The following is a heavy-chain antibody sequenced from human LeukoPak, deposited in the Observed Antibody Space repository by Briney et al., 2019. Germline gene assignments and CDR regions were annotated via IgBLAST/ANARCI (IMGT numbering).Heavy chain of an antibody. CDR3: ARDHAHCSSTSCPMFDY. V-gene: IGHV3-7*01. D-gene: IGHD2-2*01. CDR2: IKQDGSEK. CDR1: GFTFSSYW. Sequence: PGGSLRLSCAASGFTFSSYWMSWVRQAPGKGLEWVDTIKQDGSEKHYVDSVKGRFTISRDNAKNSLYLQMNSLRAEHTAVYYCARDHAHCSSTSCPMFDYWGQGALVTVSS. J-gene: IGHJ4*02.